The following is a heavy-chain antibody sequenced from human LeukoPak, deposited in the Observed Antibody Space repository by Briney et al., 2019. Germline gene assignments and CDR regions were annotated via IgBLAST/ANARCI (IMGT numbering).Heavy chain of an antibody. J-gene: IGHJ6*02. CDR3: ARGSGWLLYYYYGMDV. V-gene: IGHV4-59*01. Sequence: PSETLCLTCTVPGGSIRGYYSCWIRQPPGKGLWWIGYIYYSGSTNYNPSLKSRVTISVYTSKNQFSLKLSSVTAADTAVYYCARGSGWLLYYYYGMDVWGQGTTVTVSS. CDR2: IYYSGST. D-gene: IGHD3-10*01. CDR1: GGSIRGYY.